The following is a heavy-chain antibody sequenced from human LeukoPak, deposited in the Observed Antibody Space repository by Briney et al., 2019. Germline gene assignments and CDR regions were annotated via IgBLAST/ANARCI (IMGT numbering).Heavy chain of an antibody. CDR2: IRSEAYSYAT. Sequence: GGSLKLSCAASGFTFSGSAMHWVRQASGKGLKWVGRIRSEAYSYATAYAASVKGRFTISRDESKNTTYLQMSSLKIEDTAVYYCTAATSGSYDWFDPWGQGTLVTVSS. D-gene: IGHD1-26*01. J-gene: IGHJ5*02. V-gene: IGHV3-73*01. CDR3: TAATSGSYDWFDP. CDR1: GFTFSGSA.